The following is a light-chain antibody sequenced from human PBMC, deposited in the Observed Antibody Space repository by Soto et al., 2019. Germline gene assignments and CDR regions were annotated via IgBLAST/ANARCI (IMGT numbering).Light chain of an antibody. J-gene: IGLJ1*01. V-gene: IGLV2-8*01. CDR1: SSDIGAYNY. Sequence: QSVLTQPPSASGSPGQSVTISCTGTSSDIGAYNYVSWYQQHPGKAPKLIIYEVNERPSGVPDRFSGSKSGNTASLTVSGLQPEDEAEYYCSSFVASNNLRVFGTGTQLTLL. CDR2: EVN. CDR3: SSFVASNNLRV.